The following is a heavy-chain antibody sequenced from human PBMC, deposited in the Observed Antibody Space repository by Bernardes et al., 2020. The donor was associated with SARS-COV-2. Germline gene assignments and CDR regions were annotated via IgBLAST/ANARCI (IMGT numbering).Heavy chain of an antibody. V-gene: IGHV3-74*01. Sequence: GGSLRLSCAASGFTFSSYWMHWVRQAPGKGLVWVSRINSDGSSTSYADSVKGRFTISRDNAKNTLYLQMNSLRAEDTAVYYCARDLYDFWSGYFGPVTNYYFYGMDVWGLGTTVTVSS. J-gene: IGHJ6*02. CDR3: ARDLYDFWSGYFGPVTNYYFYGMDV. D-gene: IGHD3-3*01. CDR1: GFTFSSYW. CDR2: INSDGSST.